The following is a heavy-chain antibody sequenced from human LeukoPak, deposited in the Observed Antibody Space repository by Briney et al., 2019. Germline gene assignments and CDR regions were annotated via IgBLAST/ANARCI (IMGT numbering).Heavy chain of an antibody. CDR1: GGSISSYY. J-gene: IGHJ5*02. Sequence: PETLSLTCTVSGGSISSYYWSWIRQPPGKVLEWIGYIYYSGSTNYNPSLESRVTMSVDTSKNQFSLKLRSVTAADTAVYYCARDSGTTGEVKFDPWGQGILVTVSS. V-gene: IGHV4-59*12. D-gene: IGHD3-10*01. CDR3: ARDSGTTGEVKFDP. CDR2: IYYSGST.